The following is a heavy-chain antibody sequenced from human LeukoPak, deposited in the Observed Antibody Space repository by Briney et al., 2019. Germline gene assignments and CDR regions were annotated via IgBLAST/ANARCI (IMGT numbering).Heavy chain of an antibody. J-gene: IGHJ3*02. D-gene: IGHD2-8*02. Sequence: SETLSLTCAVSGYSISSGYYWGWIRQPPGRGLECIGNINHTGSTYYNPSLRSRVTISVDTSKNQFSLTLNSVTAADTAVYYCARHYWAPGAFDIWGQGTMVTVSS. CDR2: INHTGST. CDR1: GYSISSGYY. V-gene: IGHV4-38-2*01. CDR3: ARHYWAPGAFDI.